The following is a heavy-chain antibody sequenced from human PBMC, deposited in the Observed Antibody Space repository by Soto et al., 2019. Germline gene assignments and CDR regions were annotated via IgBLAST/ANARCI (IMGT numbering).Heavy chain of an antibody. CDR1: GFTFSSYA. CDR2: ISGSGGNT. J-gene: IGHJ4*02. Sequence: WGSLRLSCAASGFTFSSYAMSCVRQAPWSGLEWVSAISGSGGNTYYAESVKGRFTISRDNSKSTLYLQMNSLRAEDTAVYYCAKGQTTYYYDTSGYYSFDFWGQGTLVTVSS. CDR3: AKGQTTYYYDTSGYYSFDF. V-gene: IGHV3-23*01. D-gene: IGHD3-22*01.